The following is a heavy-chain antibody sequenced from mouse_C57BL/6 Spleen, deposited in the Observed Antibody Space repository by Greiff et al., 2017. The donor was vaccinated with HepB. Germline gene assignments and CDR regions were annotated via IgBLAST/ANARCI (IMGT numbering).Heavy chain of an antibody. CDR1: GFTFSDYG. CDR3: ARPPAGTGYAMDY. CDR2: ISSGSSTI. Sequence: DVKLVESGGGLVKPGGSLKLSCAASGFTFSDYGMHWVRQAPEKGLEWVAYISSGSSTIYYADTVKGRFTISRDNAKNTLFLQMTSLRSEDTAMYYCARPPAGTGYAMDYWGQGTSVTVSS. V-gene: IGHV5-17*01. J-gene: IGHJ4*01. D-gene: IGHD4-1*01.